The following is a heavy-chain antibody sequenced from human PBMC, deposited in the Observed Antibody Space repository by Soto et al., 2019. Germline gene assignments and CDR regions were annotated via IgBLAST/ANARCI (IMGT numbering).Heavy chain of an antibody. D-gene: IGHD3-16*01. CDR2: IYYSGST. J-gene: IGHJ3*02. CDR3: ARGEGENDALDI. V-gene: IGHV4-59*01. Sequence: PSETLSLTCTVSGGSISSYYWSWIRQPPGKGLEWIGYIYYSGSTNYNPSLKSRVTISVDTSKDQFSLKLSSVTAADTAVYYCARGEGENDALDIWGQGTMVTVSS. CDR1: GGSISSYY.